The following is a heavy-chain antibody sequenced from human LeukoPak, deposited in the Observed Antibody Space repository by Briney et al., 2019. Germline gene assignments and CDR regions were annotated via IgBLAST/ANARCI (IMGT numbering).Heavy chain of an antibody. J-gene: IGHJ4*02. D-gene: IGHD2-2*01. Sequence: ASVKVSXKASGYTFTSYDINWVRQATGQGLEWMGWMNPNSGNTGYAQKFQGRVTITRNTSISTAYMELSSLRSEDTAVYYCARGIRVVRPAAYYFDYWGQGTLVTVSS. V-gene: IGHV1-8*03. CDR3: ARGIRVVRPAAYYFDY. CDR2: MNPNSGNT. CDR1: GYTFTSYD.